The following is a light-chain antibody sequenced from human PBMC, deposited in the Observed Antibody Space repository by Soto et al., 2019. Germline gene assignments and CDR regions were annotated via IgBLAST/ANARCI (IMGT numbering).Light chain of an antibody. V-gene: IGKV1-5*03. J-gene: IGKJ1*01. CDR2: KAS. CDR1: QSIGSW. CDR3: QQYSSFPWT. Sequence: DIQMTQSPSILSASVGDIVTITCRASQSIGSWLAWYQQTEGKAPKVLIYKASNLERGVPSRFSGSGSGTEFTLTISILQAADFATYYCQQYSSFPWTFGQGTKVDIK.